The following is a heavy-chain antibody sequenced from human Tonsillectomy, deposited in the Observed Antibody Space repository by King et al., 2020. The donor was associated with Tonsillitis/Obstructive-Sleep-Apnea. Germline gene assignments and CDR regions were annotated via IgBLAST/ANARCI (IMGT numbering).Heavy chain of an antibody. V-gene: IGHV4-59*01. Sequence: QLQESGPGLLKPSETLSLTCTVSDGSISSNSWSWIRQPPGKGLEWIGRVYYSGGTNYNPSLKSRVTISVDTSKKQFSLKVTSVTAADTAVYYCAGVGEGEGSSPRGYYYYYYMDVWGKGTTVTVSS. CDR2: VYYSGGT. J-gene: IGHJ6*03. CDR1: DGSISSNS. CDR3: AGVGEGEGSSPRGYYYYYYMDV. D-gene: IGHD6-6*01.